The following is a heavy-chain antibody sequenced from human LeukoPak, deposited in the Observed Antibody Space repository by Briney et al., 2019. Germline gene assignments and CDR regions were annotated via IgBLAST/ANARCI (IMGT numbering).Heavy chain of an antibody. Sequence: HGESLKISCKGSGYSFTSYWIGWVRQMPGKGLEWMGIIYLGDPDTRYSPSFQGQVTISADKSISTAYLQWSSLKASDTAMYYCASQYYYDSSGYYLRGDAFDIWGQGTMVTVSS. J-gene: IGHJ3*02. CDR3: ASQYYYDSSGYYLRGDAFDI. D-gene: IGHD3-22*01. CDR2: IYLGDPDT. CDR1: GYSFTSYW. V-gene: IGHV5-51*01.